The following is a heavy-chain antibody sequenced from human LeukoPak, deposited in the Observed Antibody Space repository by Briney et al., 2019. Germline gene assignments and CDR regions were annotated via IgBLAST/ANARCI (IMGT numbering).Heavy chain of an antibody. Sequence: SETLSLTCTVSGGSISSSSYYWGWIRQPPGKGLEWIGSIHYSGSTNYNPSLKSRVTISVDTSKNQFSLKLSSVTAADTAVYYCARGKIAAAGVLDYWGQGTLVTVSS. J-gene: IGHJ4*02. CDR1: GGSISSSSYY. D-gene: IGHD6-13*01. CDR3: ARGKIAAAGVLDY. CDR2: IHYSGST. V-gene: IGHV4-39*01.